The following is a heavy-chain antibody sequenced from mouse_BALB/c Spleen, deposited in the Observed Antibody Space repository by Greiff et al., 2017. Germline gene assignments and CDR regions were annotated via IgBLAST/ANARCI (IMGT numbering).Heavy chain of an antibody. CDR2: IDPENGDT. J-gene: IGHJ4*01. Sequence: EVQLQQSGAELVRSGASVKLSCTASGFNIKDYYMHWVKQRPEQGLEWIGWIDPENGDTEYAPKFQGKATMTADTSSNTAYLQLSSLTSEDTAVYYCKESNSYAMDYWGQGTSVTVSS. V-gene: IGHV14-4*02. CDR3: KESNSYAMDY. CDR1: GFNIKDYY. D-gene: IGHD2-5*01.